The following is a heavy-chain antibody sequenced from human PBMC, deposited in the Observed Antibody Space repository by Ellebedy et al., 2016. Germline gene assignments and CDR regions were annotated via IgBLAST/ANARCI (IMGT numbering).Heavy chain of an antibody. CDR1: GYSFNTYW. Sequence: GESLKISXKGSGYSFNTYWIGWVRQMPGKGLEWMGVIYPRDSDTRYSQSFKGQITISADTYSSTAYLQWTSLKASDSAVYYCATYGGLDVWGKGTTVTVSS. J-gene: IGHJ6*04. V-gene: IGHV5-51*01. CDR3: ATYGGLDV. CDR2: IYPRDSDT. D-gene: IGHD2-21*01.